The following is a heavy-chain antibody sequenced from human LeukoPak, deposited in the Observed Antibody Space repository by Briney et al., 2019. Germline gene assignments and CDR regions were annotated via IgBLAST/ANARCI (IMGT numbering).Heavy chain of an antibody. Sequence: GGSLRLSCTAYGFTFANYAMNWVRQAPGKGLEWVSSLSGSGDDTSYADFVKGRFTISRDNSRDTLYLQMNSLRAEDTAVYFCARGGGLDVWGQGATVTVSS. J-gene: IGHJ6*02. CDR3: ARGGGLDV. CDR1: GFTFANYA. CDR2: LSGSGDDT. D-gene: IGHD3-16*01. V-gene: IGHV3-23*01.